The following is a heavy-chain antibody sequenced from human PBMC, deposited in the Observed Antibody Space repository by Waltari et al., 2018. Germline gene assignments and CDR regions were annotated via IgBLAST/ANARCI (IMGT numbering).Heavy chain of an antibody. V-gene: IGHV1-69*10. Sequence: QVQLVQSGAEVKKPGSSVKVSCKASGGTFSSYAISWVRQAPGQGLEWMGGIIPILGIANIAQKFQGRVTITADKSTSTAYMELSSLRSEDTAVYYCARDHPLGNSQVYWGQGTLVTVSS. CDR2: IIPILGIA. D-gene: IGHD4-4*01. J-gene: IGHJ4*02. CDR1: GGTFSSYA. CDR3: ARDHPLGNSQVY.